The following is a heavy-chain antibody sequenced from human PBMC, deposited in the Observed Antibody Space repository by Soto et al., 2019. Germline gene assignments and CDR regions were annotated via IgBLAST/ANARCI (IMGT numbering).Heavy chain of an antibody. CDR2: IYYSGST. Sequence: SETLSLTFTVSGGSISSSSYYWSWIRQPPGKGLEWIGYIYYSGSTNYNPSLKSRVTISVDTSKNKLSLKLSSVTAADTAVYYCARARSEIWLLGSWGKGTLVPVSS. CDR3: ARARSEIWLLGS. D-gene: IGHD5-18*01. CDR1: GGSISSSSYY. J-gene: IGHJ4*02. V-gene: IGHV4-61*01.